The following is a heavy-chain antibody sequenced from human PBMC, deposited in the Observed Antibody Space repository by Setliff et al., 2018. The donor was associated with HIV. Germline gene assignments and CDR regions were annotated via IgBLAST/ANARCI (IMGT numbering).Heavy chain of an antibody. CDR2: IDPSGAST. CDR3: ARAVASKNIRGEYYFDY. CDR1: GYTSTNYF. D-gene: IGHD3-16*01. J-gene: IGHJ4*02. V-gene: IGHV1-46*01. Sequence: ASVKVSCKASGYTSTNYFMHWVRQAPGQGLEWMGIIDPSGASTSYAQKFQGRLTMTRDTSTSTVYMELSSLRSEDTAVYYCARAVASKNIRGEYYFDYWGQGTLVTVSS.